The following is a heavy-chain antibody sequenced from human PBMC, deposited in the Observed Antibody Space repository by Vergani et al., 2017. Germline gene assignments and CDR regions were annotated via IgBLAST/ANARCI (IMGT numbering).Heavy chain of an antibody. J-gene: IGHJ4*02. CDR3: ATPPEDYYDSSCHLGY. D-gene: IGHD3-22*01. CDR1: GFTFSSYA. V-gene: IGHV3-23*01. CDR2: ISGSGGST. Sequence: EVQLLESGGGLVQPGGSLRLSCAASGFTFSSYAMSWVRQAPGKGLEWVSAISGSGGSTYYADSVKGRFTISRDNSKNTLYLQMNSLRAEDTAVYSCATPPEDYYDSSCHLGYWGQGTLVTVSS.